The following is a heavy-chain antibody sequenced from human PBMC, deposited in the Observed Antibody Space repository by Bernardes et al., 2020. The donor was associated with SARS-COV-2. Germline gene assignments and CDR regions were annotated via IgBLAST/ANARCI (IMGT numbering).Heavy chain of an antibody. CDR2: ISESGGST. Sequence: GSLRLPSAASDFIFSSYAISWVRPAPGKGLEWVSLISESGGSTYYADSVMGRFTISRDNSDNTLSLQMNSLRAEDTAIYYCAKDAGSLNTPSVMWGQGTLVTVSS. D-gene: IGHD2-15*01. CDR3: AKDAGSLNTPSVM. V-gene: IGHV3-23*01. CDR1: DFIFSSYA. J-gene: IGHJ3*02.